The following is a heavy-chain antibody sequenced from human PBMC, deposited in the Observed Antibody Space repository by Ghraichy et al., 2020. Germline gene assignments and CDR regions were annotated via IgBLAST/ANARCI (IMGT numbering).Heavy chain of an antibody. Sequence: SDTLSLTCAVYGGSFSGYYWSWIRQPPWKGLEWIGEINHSGNTNYNPSLKSRVTISVDTSKNQFSLKLSSVTAADTAVYYCARFYVFYYGSGSYYNRWFDPWGQGTLVTVSS. J-gene: IGHJ5*02. CDR3: ARFYVFYYGSGSYYNRWFDP. D-gene: IGHD3-10*01. V-gene: IGHV4-34*01. CDR1: GGSFSGYY. CDR2: INHSGNT.